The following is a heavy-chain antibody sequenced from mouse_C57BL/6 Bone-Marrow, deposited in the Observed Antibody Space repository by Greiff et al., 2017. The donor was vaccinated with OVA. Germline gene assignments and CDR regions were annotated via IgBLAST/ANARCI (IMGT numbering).Heavy chain of an antibody. D-gene: IGHD1-1*01. V-gene: IGHV1-81*01. CDR1: GYTFTSYG. CDR3: ARRRIYYGSSYAMDY. CDR2: IYPRSGNT. J-gene: IGHJ4*01. Sequence: VQGVESGAELARPGASVKLSCKASGYTFTSYGISWVKQRTGQGLEWIGEIYPRSGNTYYNEKFKGKATLTADKSSSTAYMELRSLTSEDSAVYFCARRRIYYGSSYAMDYWGQGTSVTVSS.